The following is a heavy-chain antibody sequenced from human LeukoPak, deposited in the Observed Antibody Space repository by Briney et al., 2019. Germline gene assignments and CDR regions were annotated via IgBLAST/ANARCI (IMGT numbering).Heavy chain of an antibody. Sequence: PSETLSLTCTVSGGSISSYYWSWIRQPPGKGLEWIGYIYYSGSTYYNPSLKSRVIISVDTSKNQFSLKLSSVTAADTAVYYCARVEYYYGSGIHFDYWGQGTPVTVSS. CDR3: ARVEYYYGSGIHFDY. CDR2: IYYSGST. V-gene: IGHV4-59*12. CDR1: GGSISSYY. D-gene: IGHD3-10*01. J-gene: IGHJ4*02.